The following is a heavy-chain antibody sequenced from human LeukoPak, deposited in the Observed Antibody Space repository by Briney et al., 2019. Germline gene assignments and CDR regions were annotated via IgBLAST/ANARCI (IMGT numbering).Heavy chain of an antibody. V-gene: IGHV1-3*01. CDR1: GYTFTSYA. Sequence: GASVKVSCKASGYTFTSYAMHWVRQAPGQRLEWMGWINAGNGNTKYSQKFQGRVTITRDTSAITAYMELSSLRSEDTAVYYCARDMGSGWYAVGYGFDYWGQGTLVTVSS. J-gene: IGHJ4*02. CDR2: INAGNGNT. D-gene: IGHD6-19*01. CDR3: ARDMGSGWYAVGYGFDY.